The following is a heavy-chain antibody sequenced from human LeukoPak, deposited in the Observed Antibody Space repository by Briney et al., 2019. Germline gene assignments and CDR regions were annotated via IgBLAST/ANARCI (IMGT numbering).Heavy chain of an antibody. CDR3: ARGEYYYDSSGYYTLDY. V-gene: IGHV3-33*07. D-gene: IGHD3-22*01. CDR1: GFTFSQYW. CDR2: IWYDGSNK. Sequence: GGSLRLSCAASGFTFSQYWMSWVRQAPGKGLEWVAVIWYDGSNKYYADSVKGRFTISRDNSKNTLYLQMNSLRAEDTAVYYCARGEYYYDSSGYYTLDYWGQGTLVTVSS. J-gene: IGHJ4*02.